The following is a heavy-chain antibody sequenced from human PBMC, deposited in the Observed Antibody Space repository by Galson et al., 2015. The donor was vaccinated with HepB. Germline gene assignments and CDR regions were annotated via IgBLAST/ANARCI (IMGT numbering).Heavy chain of an antibody. V-gene: IGHV3-23*01. Sequence: SLRLSCAASGFTFSSYAMSWVRQAPGKGLEWVSSISGRGGNTYNTDSVKGRFTISRDNSKKMVYLQMNSLRAEDTALYYCGKDPVRASYRPYGMDVWGQGTTVTVSS. CDR2: ISGRGGNT. D-gene: IGHD5-18*01. CDR1: GFTFSSYA. J-gene: IGHJ6*02. CDR3: GKDPVRASYRPYGMDV.